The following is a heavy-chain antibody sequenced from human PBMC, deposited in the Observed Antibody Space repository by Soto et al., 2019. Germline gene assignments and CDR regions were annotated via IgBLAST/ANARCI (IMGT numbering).Heavy chain of an antibody. D-gene: IGHD5-18*01. V-gene: IGHV3-23*01. CDR3: AKSRIQGWTKGLYDH. CDR1: GFTFSSYA. Sequence: EVQLLDSGGRLVQPGGSLRLSCAASGFTFSSYAMSWVRQAPGKGLEWVSSISESGDSTSYAKSVRGRFTISRDDSKNTLYLQMNSLRAEDTAVYSCAKSRIQGWTKGLYDHWGQGTLVTVSS. J-gene: IGHJ4*02. CDR2: ISESGDST.